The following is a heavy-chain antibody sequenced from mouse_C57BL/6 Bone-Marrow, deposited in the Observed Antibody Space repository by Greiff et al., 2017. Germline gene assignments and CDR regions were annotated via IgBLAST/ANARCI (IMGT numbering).Heavy chain of an antibody. J-gene: IGHJ1*03. CDR2: IDPSDSET. CDR1: GYTFTSYW. D-gene: IGHD1-1*01. Sequence: QVQLQQPGAELVRPGSSVKLSCKASGYTFTSYWMHWVKQRPIQGLEWIGNIDPSDSETHYNQKFKDKATLTVDKSSSTAYMQLSSLTSEASAVYYCARDYYGRVYWYFDVWGTGTTVTVSS. V-gene: IGHV1-52*01. CDR3: ARDYYGRVYWYFDV.